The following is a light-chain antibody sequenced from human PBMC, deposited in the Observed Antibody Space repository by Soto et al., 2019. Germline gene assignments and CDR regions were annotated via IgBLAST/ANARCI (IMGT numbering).Light chain of an antibody. V-gene: IGKV3-15*01. CDR3: QQYNNWPHT. J-gene: IGKJ2*01. CDR2: GAS. CDR1: QSVSTN. Sequence: EIVMTQSSDTLSVSPGERATLSCRASQSVSTNLAWYQQKPGQAPRLLIYGASTRATGIPARFSGSGSGTEFTLTISSLQSEDFAVYHCQQYNNWPHTFGQGTKLEIK.